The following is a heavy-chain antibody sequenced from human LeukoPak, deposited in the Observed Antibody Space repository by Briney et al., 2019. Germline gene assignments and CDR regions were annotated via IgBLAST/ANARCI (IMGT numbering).Heavy chain of an antibody. CDR1: GYTFTGYY. Sequence: ASVKVSCKASGYTFTGYYMHWVRQAPGQGFEWMGWINPNSGGTNYAQKFQGRVTMTRDTSISTAYMELSRLRSDDTAVYYCARVLGMITFGGLIVIEPFDYWGQGTLVTVSS. V-gene: IGHV1-2*02. CDR2: INPNSGGT. CDR3: ARVLGMITFGGLIVIEPFDY. J-gene: IGHJ4*02. D-gene: IGHD3-16*02.